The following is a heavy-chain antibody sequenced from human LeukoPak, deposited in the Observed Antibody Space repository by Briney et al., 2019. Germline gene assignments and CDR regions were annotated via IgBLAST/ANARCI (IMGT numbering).Heavy chain of an antibody. D-gene: IGHD6-19*01. CDR3: AKDPNRWTIAVAGTNFQH. Sequence: PGGSLRLSCAASGFSFDDYGMSWVRQAPGKGLEWVSGISWDGGSTGYADSVKGRFTISRDNAKNSLYLQMNSLRAEDTALYYCAKDPNRWTIAVAGTNFQHWGQGTLVTVSS. V-gene: IGHV3-20*04. J-gene: IGHJ1*01. CDR2: ISWDGGST. CDR1: GFSFDDYG.